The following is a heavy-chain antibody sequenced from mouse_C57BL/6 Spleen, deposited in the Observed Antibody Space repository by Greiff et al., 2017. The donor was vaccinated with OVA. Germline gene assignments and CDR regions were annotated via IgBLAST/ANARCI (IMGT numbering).Heavy chain of an antibody. CDR1: GFTFSSYA. CDR3: ARGRRDWHFDY. V-gene: IGHV5-4*03. J-gene: IGHJ2*01. D-gene: IGHD3-3*01. CDR2: ISDGGSYT. Sequence: EVKVVESGGGLVKPGGSLKLSCAASGFTFSSYAMSWVRQTPEKRLEWVATISDGGSYTYYPDNVKGRFTISRDNAKNNLYLQMSHLKSEDTAMYYCARGRRDWHFDYWGQGTTLTVSS.